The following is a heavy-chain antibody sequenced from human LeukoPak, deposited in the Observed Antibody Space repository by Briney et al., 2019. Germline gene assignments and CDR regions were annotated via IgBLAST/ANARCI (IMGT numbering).Heavy chain of an antibody. J-gene: IGHJ3*02. CDR2: ISSSGSTK. V-gene: IGHV3-48*03. CDR1: GFTFSSYE. Sequence: GGSLRLSCAASGFTFSSYEMNWVRQAPGKGLEWVSYISSSGSTKYYADSLKGRFTMSRDNAKNSLFLQMNSLRAEDTAIYYCARGLRLTWGDAFDIWGQGTMVTVSS. CDR3: ARGLRLTWGDAFDI. D-gene: IGHD3-16*01.